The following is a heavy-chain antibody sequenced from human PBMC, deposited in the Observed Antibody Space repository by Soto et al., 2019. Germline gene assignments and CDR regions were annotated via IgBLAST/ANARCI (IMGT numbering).Heavy chain of an antibody. V-gene: IGHV1-69*13. Sequence: SVKVSCKASGGTFSSYAISWVRQAPGQGLEWMGGIIPIFGTASYAQKFQGRVTITADESTSTAYMELSSLRSEDTAVYYCAGSQKTAMAIEFDYWGQGTLVTVSS. CDR1: GGTFSSYA. CDR2: IIPIFGTA. CDR3: AGSQKTAMAIEFDY. J-gene: IGHJ4*02. D-gene: IGHD5-18*01.